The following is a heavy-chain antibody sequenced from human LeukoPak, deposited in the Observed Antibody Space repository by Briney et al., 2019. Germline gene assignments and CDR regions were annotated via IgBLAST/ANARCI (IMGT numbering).Heavy chain of an antibody. Sequence: SETLSLTCTVSNGPINNYYWAWIRQPAGKGLEWIGRIYSSGGTNYNPSLESRVSISVDMSQNHFSLKVKSVTAADTAMYYCARGPPFDYWGQGILVTVSS. CDR1: NGPINNYY. V-gene: IGHV4-4*07. CDR3: ARGPPFDY. J-gene: IGHJ4*02. CDR2: IYSSGGT.